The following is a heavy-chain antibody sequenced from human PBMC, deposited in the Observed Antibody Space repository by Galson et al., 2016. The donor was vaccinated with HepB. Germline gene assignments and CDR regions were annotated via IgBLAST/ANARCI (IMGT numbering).Heavy chain of an antibody. J-gene: IGHJ2*01. CDR3: ARDNYGDFLTTNWYFDL. CDR1: GGSISSDDYY. CDR2: TSYSGST. Sequence: TLSLTCTVSGGSISSDDYYWSWIRQHPGKGLEWIGYTSYSGSTYYNPSLKSRATISVDTSKNQLSLKLSSVTAADTAVYYCARDNYGDFLTTNWYFDLWGRGTLVAVSA. V-gene: IGHV4-31*03. D-gene: IGHD4-17*01.